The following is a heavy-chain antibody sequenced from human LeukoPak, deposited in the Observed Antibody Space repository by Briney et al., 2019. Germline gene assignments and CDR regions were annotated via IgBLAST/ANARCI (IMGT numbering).Heavy chain of an antibody. J-gene: IGHJ3*02. V-gene: IGHV3-21*01. D-gene: IGHD6-13*01. CDR1: GFTFSDYG. CDR2: ISSSSSYI. Sequence: GGSLRLSCAASGFTFSDYGMAWVRQAPGKGLEWVSSISSSSSYIYYADSVKGRFTISRDNAKNSLYLQMNSLRAEDTAVYYCARVREAAAFDTWGQGTMVTVSS. CDR3: ARVREAAAFDT.